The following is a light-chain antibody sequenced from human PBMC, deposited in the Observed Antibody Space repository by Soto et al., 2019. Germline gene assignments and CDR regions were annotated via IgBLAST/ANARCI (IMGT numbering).Light chain of an antibody. V-gene: IGLV4-60*02. CDR2: LEGSGSY. Sequence: QPVLTQSSSASASLGSSVKLTCTLSSGHSSYIIAWHQQQPGKAPRYLMKLEGSGSYNKGSGVPDRFSGSSSGAARYLTISNLQFEDEADYYCETWDSTLMVFGGGTKPTVL. CDR1: SGHSSYI. CDR3: ETWDSTLMV. J-gene: IGLJ3*02.